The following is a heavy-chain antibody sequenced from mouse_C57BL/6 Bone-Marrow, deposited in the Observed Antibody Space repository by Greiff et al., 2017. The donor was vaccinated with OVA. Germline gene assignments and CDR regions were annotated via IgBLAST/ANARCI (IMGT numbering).Heavy chain of an antibody. CDR3: ARIKLDGYYFDY. Sequence: QVQLQQSGAELVKPGASVKMSCKASGYTFTSYWITWVKQRPGQGLEWIGDIYPGSGSTNYNEKFKSKATLTVDTSSSTAYMQLSSLTSEDSAVYYCARIKLDGYYFDYWGQGTTLTVSS. D-gene: IGHD2-3*01. CDR2: IYPGSGST. V-gene: IGHV1-55*01. CDR1: GYTFTSYW. J-gene: IGHJ2*01.